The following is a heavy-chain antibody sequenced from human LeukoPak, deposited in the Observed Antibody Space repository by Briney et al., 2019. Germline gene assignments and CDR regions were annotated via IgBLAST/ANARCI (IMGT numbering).Heavy chain of an antibody. CDR3: LEGPNCSSTSCYSYYFDY. J-gene: IGHJ4*02. CDR2: ISGGST. Sequence: PGGSLRLSCAASGFIVSSNEMSWVRQAPGKGLEWVSSISGGSTYYADSRKGRFTISRDNSKNTLHLQMNSLRAEDTAVYYRLEGPNCSSTSCYSYYFDYWGQGTLVTVSS. CDR1: GFIVSSNE. V-gene: IGHV3-38-3*01. D-gene: IGHD2-2*01.